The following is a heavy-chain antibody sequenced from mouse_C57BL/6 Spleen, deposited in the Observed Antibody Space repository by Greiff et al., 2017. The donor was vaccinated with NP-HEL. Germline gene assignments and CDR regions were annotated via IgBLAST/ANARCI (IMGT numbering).Heavy chain of an antibody. Sequence: QVHVKQSGAELAKPGASVKLSCKASGYTFTSYWMHWVKQRPGQGLEWIGYINPSSGYTKYNQKFKDKATLTADKSSSTAYMQLSSLTYEDSAVYYCARSESHYAMDYWGQGTSVTVSS. J-gene: IGHJ4*01. CDR2: INPSSGYT. V-gene: IGHV1-7*01. CDR3: ARSESHYAMDY. CDR1: GYTFTSYW.